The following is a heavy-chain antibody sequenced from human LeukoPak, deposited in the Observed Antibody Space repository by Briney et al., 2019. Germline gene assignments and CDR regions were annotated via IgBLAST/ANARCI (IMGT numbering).Heavy chain of an antibody. CDR1: GGSISSGDYY. CDR2: IYYSGNT. D-gene: IGHD1-14*01. Sequence: SQTLSLTCTVSGGSISSGDYYWSWIRQPPGKGLEWIGYIYYSGNTYYNPSLKSRVTISVDTSKNQLSLKLSSVTAADTAVYYCARADHPISNYYYYYYMDVWGKGTTVTVSS. J-gene: IGHJ6*03. V-gene: IGHV4-30-4*08. CDR3: ARADHPISNYYYYYYMDV.